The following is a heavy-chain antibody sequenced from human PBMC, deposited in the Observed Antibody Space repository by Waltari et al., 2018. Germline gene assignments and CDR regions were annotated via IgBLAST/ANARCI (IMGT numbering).Heavy chain of an antibody. CDR2: INPNSGGT. CDR1: GDTFTGYQ. D-gene: IGHD1-26*01. J-gene: IGHJ4*02. CDR3: ARDLVVGSGDY. Sequence: QVHLVQSGAEVKKPGASVKVSCKASGDTFTGYQIHGVRQAPGQGLEWIGWINPNSGGTNYAQNFQGRVTITRDTSIRTAYMELSRLRSDDTAMYYCARDLVVGSGDYWGQGTLVTVSS. V-gene: IGHV1-2*02.